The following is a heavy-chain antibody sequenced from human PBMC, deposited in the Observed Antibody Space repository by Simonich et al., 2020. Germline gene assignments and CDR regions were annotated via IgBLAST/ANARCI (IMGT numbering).Heavy chain of an antibody. D-gene: IGHD6-13*01. CDR1: GGSISSSSYC. CDR2: IYSSGIT. Sequence: QLQLQESGPGLVKPSETLSLTCTVSGGSISSSSYCWGWIRQPPGKGLEWIGSIYSSGITYYTPSLKSRVTISVDTSKNQFSRKRSSVTAADTAVYYCARHAGFAFDIWGQGTMVTVSS. J-gene: IGHJ3*02. CDR3: ARHAGFAFDI. V-gene: IGHV4-39*01.